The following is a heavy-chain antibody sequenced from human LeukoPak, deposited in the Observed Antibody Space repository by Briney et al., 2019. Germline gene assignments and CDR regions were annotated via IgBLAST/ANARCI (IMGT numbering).Heavy chain of an antibody. D-gene: IGHD5-18*01. V-gene: IGHV3-30*02. J-gene: IGHJ4*02. Sequence: GGSLRLSCAASGFTFSSYGMHWVRQAPGKGLEWVAFIRYDGSNKYYADSVKGRFTISRDNSKNTLYPQMNSLRAEDTAVYYCAKDPVSGYSYFYAHNEWYYFDYWGQGTLVTVSS. CDR2: IRYDGSNK. CDR1: GFTFSSYG. CDR3: AKDPVSGYSYFYAHNEWYYFDY.